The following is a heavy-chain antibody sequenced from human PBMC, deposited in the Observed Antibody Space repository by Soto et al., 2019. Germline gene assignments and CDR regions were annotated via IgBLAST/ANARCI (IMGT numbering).Heavy chain of an antibody. V-gene: IGHV1-2*04. CDR3: ARDHLKLGTSTVNYDFWSGSRGGFDY. CDR2: INPNSGGT. CDR1: RYSFTGYY. Sequence: QVQLVQSGAVVKKPGASVKVSCKASRYSFTGYYMHWVRQDPGQGLEWMGWINPNSGGTNYAQKFQGWVTMTRDTSISTAYMELSRLRSDDTAVYYCARDHLKLGTSTVNYDFWSGSRGGFDYWGQGTLVTVSS. D-gene: IGHD3-3*01. J-gene: IGHJ4*02.